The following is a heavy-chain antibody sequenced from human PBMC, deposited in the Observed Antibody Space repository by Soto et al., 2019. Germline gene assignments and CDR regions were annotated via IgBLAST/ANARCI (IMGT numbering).Heavy chain of an antibody. CDR2: ISYDGSNT. Sequence: QVQLVESGGDVVQPGRSLRLSCAASGFTFSSYGMHWVRQAPGKGLEWVAVISYDGSNTYYADSVKGRFTISRDNSKNTLSLQMNSLRAEDTAVYYCAKDGNVYSIGWYAPSLDYWGQGTLVIVSS. CDR3: AKDGNVYSIGWYAPSLDY. V-gene: IGHV3-30*18. D-gene: IGHD6-19*01. J-gene: IGHJ4*02. CDR1: GFTFSSYG.